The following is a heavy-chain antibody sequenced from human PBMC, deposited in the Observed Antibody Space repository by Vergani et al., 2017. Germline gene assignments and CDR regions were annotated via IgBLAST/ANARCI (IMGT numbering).Heavy chain of an antibody. CDR2: ISYDGTQK. CDR3: ATKSCGTPGCQIGYFRE. Sequence: QVHLVESGGGVVQPGRSLRLSCVVSGFTSSYYGMHGVRQAPGKGLEWGAVISYDGTQKYYADSVKGRFTISRDNSKSTLYLQMNSLRTEDTAVYYCATKSCGTPGCQIGYFREWGQGTLVTVSS. CDR1: GFTSSYYG. V-gene: IGHV3-30*03. J-gene: IGHJ1*01. D-gene: IGHD1-1*01.